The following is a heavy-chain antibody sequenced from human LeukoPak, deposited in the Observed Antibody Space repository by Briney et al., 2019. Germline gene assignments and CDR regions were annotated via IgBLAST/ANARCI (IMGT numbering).Heavy chain of an antibody. CDR1: GYTFTGFY. J-gene: IGHJ5*02. Sequence: ASVKVSCKASGYTFTGFYIHWLRQAPGQGLQWMGWINPKSGDTNYAQKFQGRVTMTRDTSISAAYMELRSLRSDDTAVYYCARKIAGVWFDPWGQGTLVTVSS. CDR2: INPKSGDT. D-gene: IGHD6-13*01. CDR3: ARKIAGVWFDP. V-gene: IGHV1-2*02.